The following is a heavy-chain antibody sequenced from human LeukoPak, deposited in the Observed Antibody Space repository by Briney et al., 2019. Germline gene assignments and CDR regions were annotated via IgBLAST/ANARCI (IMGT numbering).Heavy chain of an antibody. CDR3: ANAITGSRDYYGMDV. D-gene: IGHD2-8*01. J-gene: IGHJ6*02. CDR2: INSDGSSI. CDR1: GFAFSDNW. Sequence: HPGGSLRLSCAASGFAFSDNWMHWVRQAPGKGLEWVSAINSDGSSINYADSVQGRLTISRDNAKNMLYLQMDSLRAEDTSVYYCANAITGSRDYYGMDVWGQGTTVTVSS. V-gene: IGHV3-74*01.